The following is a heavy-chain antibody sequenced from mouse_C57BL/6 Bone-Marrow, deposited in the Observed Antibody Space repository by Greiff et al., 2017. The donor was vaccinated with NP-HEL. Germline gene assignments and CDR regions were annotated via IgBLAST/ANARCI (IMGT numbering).Heavy chain of an antibody. Sequence: VKLVESGPGLVQPSQSLSITCTVSGFSLTSYGVHWVRQSPGKGLEWLGVIWSGGSTDYNAAFISRLSISKDNSKSQVFFKMNSLQADDTAIYYCARNPVITTVVAYYYAMDYWGQGTSVTVSS. V-gene: IGHV2-2*01. CDR3: ARNPVITTVVAYYYAMDY. J-gene: IGHJ4*01. CDR2: IWSGGST. D-gene: IGHD1-1*01. CDR1: GFSLTSYG.